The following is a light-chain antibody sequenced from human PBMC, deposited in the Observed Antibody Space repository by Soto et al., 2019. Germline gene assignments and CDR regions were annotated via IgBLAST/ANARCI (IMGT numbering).Light chain of an antibody. V-gene: IGKV1-5*01. J-gene: IGKJ4*01. Sequence: DIQMTQSPSTLSASVVDRFAITFRASQSVRSWLAWYQQKPGRAPKFLIYDASSLESGVPSRFSGSGSGTEFTLTISNLQPDDFATYYCQQYDNYPLTFGGGTKVDIK. CDR2: DAS. CDR3: QQYDNYPLT. CDR1: QSVRSW.